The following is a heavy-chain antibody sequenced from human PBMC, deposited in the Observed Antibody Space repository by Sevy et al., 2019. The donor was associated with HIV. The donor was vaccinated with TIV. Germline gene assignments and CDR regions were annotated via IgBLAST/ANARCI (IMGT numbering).Heavy chain of an antibody. Sequence: GGSLRLSCAASGFTFSSYGMHWVRQAPGKGLEWVAVISYDGSNKYYADSVKGRFTISRENSKNTLYLQMNSLRAEDTAVYYCAKDSAYSSSWTTYYYYGMDVWGQGTTVTVSS. CDR2: ISYDGSNK. D-gene: IGHD6-13*01. V-gene: IGHV3-30*18. CDR1: GFTFSSYG. J-gene: IGHJ6*01. CDR3: AKDSAYSSSWTTYYYYGMDV.